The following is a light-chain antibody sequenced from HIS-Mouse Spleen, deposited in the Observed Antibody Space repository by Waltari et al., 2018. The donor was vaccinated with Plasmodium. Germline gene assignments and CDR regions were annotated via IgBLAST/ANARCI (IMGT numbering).Light chain of an antibody. CDR3: YSTDSSGNHRV. V-gene: IGLV3-10*01. CDR1: ALPKKY. CDR2: EDS. Sequence: SYELTQPPSVSVSPGQTARITCSGDALPKKYAYWYQQKSGQAPGLVIYEDSKRPSGVPVRFSGSSSGTIATVTISRAQVEDEADYYCYSTDSSGNHRVFGGGTKLTVL. J-gene: IGLJ3*02.